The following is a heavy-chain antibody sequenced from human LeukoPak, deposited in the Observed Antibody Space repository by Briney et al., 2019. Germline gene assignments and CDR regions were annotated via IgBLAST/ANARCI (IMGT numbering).Heavy chain of an antibody. CDR2: IDHSGGT. J-gene: IGHJ5*02. CDR3: AMVLWQSGRPGP. V-gene: IGHV4-34*01. CDR1: GGSLINYY. D-gene: IGHD4/OR15-4a*01. Sequence: PSETLSLTCAVYGGSLINYYWSWIRQSPGKGLEWIGDIDHSGGTNYNPALRSRVTMSIDPSRNQFYLKINPVTASDTAVYYCAMVLWQSGRPGPWDQGSLVTVSS.